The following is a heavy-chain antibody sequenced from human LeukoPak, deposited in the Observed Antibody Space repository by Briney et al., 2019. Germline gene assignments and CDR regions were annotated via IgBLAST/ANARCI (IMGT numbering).Heavy chain of an antibody. CDR3: VRGLRQPDS. CDR2: IRANGLET. J-gene: IGHJ4*02. CDR1: GFTFNDYD. D-gene: IGHD5-12*01. Sequence: GGSLRLSCAASGFTFNDYDMTWVRQAPGKGLEWVSSIRANGLETFYADSVKGRITISRDNSNNALYLQVNTLRVEDTAVYYCVRGLRQPDSWGQGTLVTVSS. V-gene: IGHV3-23*01.